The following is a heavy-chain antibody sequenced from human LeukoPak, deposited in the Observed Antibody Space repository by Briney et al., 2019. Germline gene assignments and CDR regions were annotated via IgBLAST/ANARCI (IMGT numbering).Heavy chain of an antibody. D-gene: IGHD6-19*01. J-gene: IGHJ6*03. CDR3: ARDQRGIAVAGILYYYYMDV. CDR1: GFTFSSYE. CDR2: ISSSGSTI. V-gene: IGHV3-48*03. Sequence: GGSLRLSCAASGFTFSSYEMNWVRQAPGKGLEWVSYISSSGSTIYYADSVKGRFTISRDNAKNSLYLQMNSLRAEDTAVYYCARDQRGIAVAGILYYYYMDVWGKGTTVTVSS.